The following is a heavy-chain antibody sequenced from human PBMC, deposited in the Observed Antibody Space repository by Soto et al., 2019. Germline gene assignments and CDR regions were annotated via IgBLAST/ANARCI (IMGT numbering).Heavy chain of an antibody. CDR1: GYTFTSYD. Sequence: QVQLVQSGAEVKKPGASVKVSCKASGYTFTSYDINWVRQATGQGLEWMGWMNPNSGNTGYAQKFQGRVTMTRNTSISTAYMELGSLRSEDTAVYYCARVIVLVPAAYYYGMDVWGQGTTVTVSS. D-gene: IGHD2-2*01. CDR3: ARVIVLVPAAYYYGMDV. J-gene: IGHJ6*02. V-gene: IGHV1-8*01. CDR2: MNPNSGNT.